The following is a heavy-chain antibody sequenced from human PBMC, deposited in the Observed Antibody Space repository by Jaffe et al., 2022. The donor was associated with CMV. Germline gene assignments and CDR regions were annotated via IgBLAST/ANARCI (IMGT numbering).Heavy chain of an antibody. V-gene: IGHV3-21*01. CDR2: ISSSSSYI. D-gene: IGHD3-22*01. CDR1: GFTFSSYS. CDR3: ARERDYYDSSGYYYPNDAFDI. J-gene: IGHJ3*02. Sequence: EVQLVESGGGLVKPGGSLRLSCAASGFTFSSYSMNWVRQAPGKGLEWVSSISSSSSYIYYADSVKGRFTISRDNAKNSLYLQMNSLRAEDTAVYYCARERDYYDSSGYYYPNDAFDIWGQGTMVTVSS.